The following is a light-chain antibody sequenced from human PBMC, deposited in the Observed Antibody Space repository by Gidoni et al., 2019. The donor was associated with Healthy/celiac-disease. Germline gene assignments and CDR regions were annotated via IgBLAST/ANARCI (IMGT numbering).Light chain of an antibody. CDR3: QQYNSYPYT. V-gene: IGKV1-5*01. CDR2: DAS. CDR1: QSISSW. Sequence: DIQMTQSPSTLSASVGDRVTITCRAGQSISSWLAWYQQQPGKAPKLLIYDASSLESGVPSRFSGSGSGTEFTLTISSLQPDDFATYYCQQYNSYPYTFGQGTKLEIK. J-gene: IGKJ2*01.